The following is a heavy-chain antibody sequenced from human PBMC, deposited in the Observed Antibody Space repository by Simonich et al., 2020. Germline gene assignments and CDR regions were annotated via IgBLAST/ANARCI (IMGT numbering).Heavy chain of an antibody. Sequence: QVQLQESGPGLVKPSETLSLTCTVSGGSISSYYWSWIRQPPGKGLAWIGYIYYSGSTNYNPSRKSGVTISVDTSKNQFSLKLSSVTAADTAVYYCARHDRWLQFYFDYWGQGTLVTVSS. CDR3: ARHDRWLQFYFDY. D-gene: IGHD5-12*01. CDR2: IYYSGST. V-gene: IGHV4-59*08. CDR1: GGSISSYY. J-gene: IGHJ4*02.